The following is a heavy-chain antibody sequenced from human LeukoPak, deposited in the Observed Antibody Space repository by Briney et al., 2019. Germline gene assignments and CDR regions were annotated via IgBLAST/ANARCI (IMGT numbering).Heavy chain of an antibody. V-gene: IGHV4-38-2*01. D-gene: IGHD4-17*01. CDR1: GYSISSGYY. CDR3: ARQYDYGFWFDP. J-gene: IGHJ5*02. Sequence: SETLSLTCAVSGYSISSGYYWGWIRQPPGKGLEWIGSIYHSGGTYYNPSLKSRVTISVDTSKNQFSLKLSSVTAADTAVYYCARQYDYGFWFDPWGQGTLVTVSS. CDR2: IYHSGGT.